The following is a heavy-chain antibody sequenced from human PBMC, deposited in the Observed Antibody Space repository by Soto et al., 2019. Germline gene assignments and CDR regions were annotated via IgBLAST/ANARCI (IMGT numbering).Heavy chain of an antibody. CDR2: IYYSGST. CDR1: GGSVSSGSYY. V-gene: IGHV4-61*01. D-gene: IGHD3-22*01. J-gene: IGHJ4*02. Sequence: PSETLSLTCTVSGGSVSSGSYYWSWIRQPPGKGLEWIGYIYYSGSTNYNPSLKSRVTISVDTSKNQFSLKLSSVTAADTAVYYCARVPSPYYYDSSGYDYWGQGTLVTV. CDR3: ARVPSPYYYDSSGYDY.